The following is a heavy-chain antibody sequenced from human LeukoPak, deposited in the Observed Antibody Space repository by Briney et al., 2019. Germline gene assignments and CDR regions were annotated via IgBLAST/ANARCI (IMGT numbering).Heavy chain of an antibody. Sequence: KTSETLSLTCAVSGGSISSGGYSWSWIRQPPGKGLEWIGYIYHSGSTYYNPSLKSRVTISVDRSKNQFSLKLSFVTAADTAVYYCARYSYGYGDAFDIWGQGTMVTVSS. D-gene: IGHD5-18*01. V-gene: IGHV4-30-2*01. CDR2: IYHSGST. CDR3: ARYSYGYGDAFDI. J-gene: IGHJ3*02. CDR1: GGSISSGGYS.